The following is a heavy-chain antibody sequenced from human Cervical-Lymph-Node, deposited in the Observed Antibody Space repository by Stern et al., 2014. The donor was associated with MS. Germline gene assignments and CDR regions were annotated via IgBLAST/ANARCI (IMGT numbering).Heavy chain of an antibody. Sequence: EVQLVESGAEVKKPGESLKISCEGSGFSFTTHWIARVRQMPGEGLEWMGIIYPGDSDTRYSPSFQGRVTISADKSISTAYLQWNSLTASDTAMYYCAKARYVQALSDAFDIWGQGTMVTVSS. CDR2: IYPGDSDT. CDR1: GFSFTTHW. J-gene: IGHJ3*02. V-gene: IGHV5-51*03. D-gene: IGHD2-2*01. CDR3: AKARYVQALSDAFDI.